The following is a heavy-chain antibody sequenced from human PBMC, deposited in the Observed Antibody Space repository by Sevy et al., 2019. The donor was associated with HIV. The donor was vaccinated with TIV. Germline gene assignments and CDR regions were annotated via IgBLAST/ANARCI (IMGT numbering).Heavy chain of an antibody. CDR2: FDPEDGDPEDGKT. Sequence: ASVKVSCKVSGYTLTQFSMHWVRQAPGKGLEWMTTFDPEDGDPEDGKTIYAQKFLGRVTMTEDTSTDTANMELSSLRSDDTAVYYCATTKDYYDSSGYPFDYWGQGTLVTVSS. CDR1: GYTLTQFS. V-gene: IGHV1-24*01. J-gene: IGHJ4*02. D-gene: IGHD3-22*01. CDR3: ATTKDYYDSSGYPFDY.